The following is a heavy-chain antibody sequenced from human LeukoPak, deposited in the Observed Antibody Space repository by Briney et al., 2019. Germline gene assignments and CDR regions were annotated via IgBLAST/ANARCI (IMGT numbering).Heavy chain of an antibody. J-gene: IGHJ4*02. Sequence: QPGGSLRLSCAASGFTFSSYAMSWVRQAPGKGLEWVSAISGSGGSTYYADSVKGWFTISRDNSKNTLYLQMNSLRAEDTAVYYCARCRDAYNYLNYWGQGTLVTVSS. CDR1: GFTFSSYA. CDR2: ISGSGGST. D-gene: IGHD5-24*01. V-gene: IGHV3-23*01. CDR3: ARCRDAYNYLNY.